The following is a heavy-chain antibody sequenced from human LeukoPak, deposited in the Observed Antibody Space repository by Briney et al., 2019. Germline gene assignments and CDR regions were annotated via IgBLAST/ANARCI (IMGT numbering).Heavy chain of an antibody. D-gene: IGHD6-13*01. J-gene: IGHJ4*02. Sequence: ASVKVFRKASGYTFTSYDINWVRQATGQGLEWMGWMNPNSGNTGYAQKFQGRVTMTRNTSISTAYMELSSLRSEDTAVYYCARPRRIAAAGRTELNYWGQGTLVTVSS. CDR1: GYTFTSYD. CDR3: ARPRRIAAAGRTELNY. V-gene: IGHV1-8*01. CDR2: MNPNSGNT.